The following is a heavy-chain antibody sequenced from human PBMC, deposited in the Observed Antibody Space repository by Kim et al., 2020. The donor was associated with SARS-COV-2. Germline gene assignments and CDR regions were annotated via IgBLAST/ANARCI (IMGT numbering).Heavy chain of an antibody. Sequence: GGSLRLSCAASGFTFGDYAMHWVRQAQGKGLEWVSGISWNSGSTCYADSVKGRFTISRDNAKNSLYLQMNSLRAEDTALYYCAKDRHGSFSGWANWLDSWGQGTLVTVSS. V-gene: IGHV3-9*01. CDR1: GFTFGDYA. CDR3: AKDRHGSFSGWANWLDS. J-gene: IGHJ5*01. D-gene: IGHD6-19*01. CDR2: ISWNSGST.